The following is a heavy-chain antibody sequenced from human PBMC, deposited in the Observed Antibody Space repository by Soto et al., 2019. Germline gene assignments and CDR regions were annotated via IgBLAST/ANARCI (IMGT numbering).Heavy chain of an antibody. D-gene: IGHD5-18*01. CDR2: IDPSDSYT. V-gene: IGHV5-10-1*01. Sequence: PGESLKISCKGSGYSFTSYWISWVRQMPGKGLEWMGRIDPSDSYTNYSPSFQGHVTISADKSISTAYLQWSSLKASDTAMYYCARQDGYSHHYFDYCGQGTLVTVSS. CDR3: ARQDGYSHHYFDY. J-gene: IGHJ4*02. CDR1: GYSFTSYW.